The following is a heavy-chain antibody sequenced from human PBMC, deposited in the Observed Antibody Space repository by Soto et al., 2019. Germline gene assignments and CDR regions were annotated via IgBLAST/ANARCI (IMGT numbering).Heavy chain of an antibody. CDR3: ARGQQLVRDYYYGMDV. CDR2: IYYSGST. Sequence: SETLSLTCTVSGGSISSYYWSWIRQPPGKGLEWIGYIYYSGSTNYNPSLKSRVTISVDTSKNQFSLKLSSVTAADTAVYYCARGQQLVRDYYYGMDVWGQGTTVTVSS. V-gene: IGHV4-59*01. CDR1: GGSISSYY. D-gene: IGHD6-13*01. J-gene: IGHJ6*02.